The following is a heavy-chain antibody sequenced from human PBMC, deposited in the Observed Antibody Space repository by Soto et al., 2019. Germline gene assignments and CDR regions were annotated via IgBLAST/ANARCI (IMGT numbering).Heavy chain of an antibody. D-gene: IGHD6-19*01. Sequence: QVQLVQSGAEVKKPGASVKVSCKASGFSLISYDITWVRQATEQGLEWMGWMSPINGNTGYPQKFQGRVTMTRNTSISTAYMELSSLRSEDTAVYYCARGRQGYSSSYYYYYMDVWGKGTTVTVYS. J-gene: IGHJ6*03. V-gene: IGHV1-8*01. CDR2: MSPINGNT. CDR3: ARGRQGYSSSYYYYYMDV. CDR1: GFSLISYD.